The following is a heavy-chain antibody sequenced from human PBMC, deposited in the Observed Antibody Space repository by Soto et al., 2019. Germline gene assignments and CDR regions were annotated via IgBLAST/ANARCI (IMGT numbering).Heavy chain of an antibody. J-gene: IGHJ4*02. CDR1: GFTFSDSA. CDR3: TRHVADF. V-gene: IGHV3-73*01. Sequence: EVQLVESGGGLVQPGGSLKLSCAASGFTFSDSAMHWVRQASGKGLEWVGRIRSKPNNYATAYAASVKGRFTISRDDSKNTAYLQMNSLITEDTAVYYCTRHVADFWGQGTLVTVSS. CDR2: IRSKPNNYAT.